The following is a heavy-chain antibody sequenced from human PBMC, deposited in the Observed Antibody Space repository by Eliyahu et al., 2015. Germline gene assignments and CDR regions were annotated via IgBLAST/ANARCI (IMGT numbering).Heavy chain of an antibody. D-gene: IGHD2-15*01. J-gene: IGHJ6*03. CDR2: IXHSGST. CDR1: GXSFSXYY. Sequence: QVQLQQWGAGLLXPSETLSLTXAVYGXSFSXYYXXXPRQPPGKGLEWIGXIXHSGSTNYNPSLKSRVTISVDTSKNQFSLKLSSVTAADTAVYYCARAAPHCSGGSCYNYYYYYMDVWGKGTTVTVSS. V-gene: IGHV4-34*01. CDR3: ARAAPHCSGGSCYNYYYYYMDV.